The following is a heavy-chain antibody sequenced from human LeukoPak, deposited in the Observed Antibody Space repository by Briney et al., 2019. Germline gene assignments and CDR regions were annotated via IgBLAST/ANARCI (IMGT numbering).Heavy chain of an antibody. CDR2: ISSSSSYI. V-gene: IGHV3-21*01. CDR1: GFTFSSYS. Sequence: GGSLRLSCAASGFTFSSYSMNWVRQAPGRGLEWVSSISSSSSYIYYADSVKGRFTISRDNAKNSLYLQMNSLRAEDTAVYYCARVNWDAFDIWGQGTMVTVSS. J-gene: IGHJ3*02. D-gene: IGHD1-1*01. CDR3: ARVNWDAFDI.